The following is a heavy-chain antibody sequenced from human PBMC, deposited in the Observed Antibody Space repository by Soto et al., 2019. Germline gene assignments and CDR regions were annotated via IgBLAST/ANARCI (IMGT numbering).Heavy chain of an antibody. J-gene: IGHJ4*02. D-gene: IGHD7-27*01. V-gene: IGHV1-69*06. CDR2: LVPIFLTA. CDR3: TRGLGYYAS. Sequence: QVQLVQSGTEVKKPGSSVKVSCQASGDNLNNSAINWVRQAPGQGLEWMGGLVPIFLTANYAQKFQGRVTITADRSTSTAYMELSSLISEDTAVYYCTRGLGYYASWGQGTLVTVSS. CDR1: GDNLNNSA.